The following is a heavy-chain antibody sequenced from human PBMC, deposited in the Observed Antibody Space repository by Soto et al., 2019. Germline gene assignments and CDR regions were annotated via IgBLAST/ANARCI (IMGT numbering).Heavy chain of an antibody. CDR2: ISYIGST. J-gene: IGHJ6*02. D-gene: IGHD1-7*01. Sequence: SETLSLTCTVSGGSISSYDWSWIRQPPGKGLEWIGYISYIGSTNYNPSLKSRVTISVDTSKNQFSLKLSSVTAADTAVYYCAREGLITGTTYYYYGMDVWGQGTTVTVSS. CDR1: GGSISSYD. V-gene: IGHV4-59*01. CDR3: AREGLITGTTYYYYGMDV.